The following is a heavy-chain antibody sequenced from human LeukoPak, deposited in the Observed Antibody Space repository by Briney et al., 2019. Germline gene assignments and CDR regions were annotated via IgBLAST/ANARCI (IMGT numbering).Heavy chain of an antibody. D-gene: IGHD2-2*01. Sequence: GGSPRLSCAASRFTLTNYAMSWVRPAPGEGLEWVSVICGRGGSAYYADSVTGRFTISRHDSKNTLHLQMTSLSAEDTAVYFWARSQGASCYDGTDYWGQGTLVSVSS. J-gene: IGHJ4*02. CDR2: ICGRGGSA. V-gene: IGHV3-23*01. CDR1: RFTLTNYA. CDR3: ARSQGASCYDGTDY.